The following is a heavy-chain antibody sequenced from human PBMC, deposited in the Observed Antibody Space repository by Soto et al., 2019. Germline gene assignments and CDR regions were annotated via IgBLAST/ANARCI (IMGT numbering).Heavy chain of an antibody. D-gene: IGHD2-15*01. CDR1: GFTFGDYA. Sequence: GGSLRLSCTASGFTFGDYAMSWFRQAPGKGLEWVGFIRSKAYGGTTEYAASVKGRFTISRDDSKSIAYLQMNSLKTEDTAVYYCTGVAAVVVAATMIDAFDIWGQGTMVTVSS. CDR3: TGVAAVVVAATMIDAFDI. V-gene: IGHV3-49*03. J-gene: IGHJ3*02. CDR2: IRSKAYGGTT.